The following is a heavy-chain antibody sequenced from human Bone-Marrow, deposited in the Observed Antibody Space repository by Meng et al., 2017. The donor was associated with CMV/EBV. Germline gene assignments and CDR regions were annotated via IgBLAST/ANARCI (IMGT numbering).Heavy chain of an antibody. CDR1: GGSFSGYY. V-gene: IGHV4-34*01. J-gene: IGHJ3*02. D-gene: IGHD3-22*01. CDR3: ARDLGYQGYSDNSGYYYVDAFDM. CDR2: INHSGST. Sequence: SQTLSLTCAVYGGSFSGYYWSWIRQPPGKGLEWIGEINHSGSTNYNPSLKSRVTISVDTSKNQFSLKLSSVTAADTAVYYCARDLGYQGYSDNSGYYYVDAFDMWGQGTMVTVSS.